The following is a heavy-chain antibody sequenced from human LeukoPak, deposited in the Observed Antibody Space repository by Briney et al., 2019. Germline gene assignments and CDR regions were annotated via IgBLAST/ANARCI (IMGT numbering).Heavy chain of an antibody. D-gene: IGHD3-10*01. CDR2: INRSGST. CDR3: ARGRGSGSYYYYYYYYMDV. J-gene: IGHJ6*03. V-gene: IGHV4-34*01. CDR1: GGSFSGYY. Sequence: SETLSLTCAVYGGSFSGYYWSWIRQPPGKGLEWIGEINRSGSTNYNPSLKSRVTISVGTSKNQFSLKLSSVTAADTAVYYCARGRGSGSYYYYYYYYMDVWGKGTTVTVSS.